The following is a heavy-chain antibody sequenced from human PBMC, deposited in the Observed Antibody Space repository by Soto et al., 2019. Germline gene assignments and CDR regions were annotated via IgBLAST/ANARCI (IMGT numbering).Heavy chain of an antibody. V-gene: IGHV4-59*08. D-gene: IGHD5-18*01. CDR1: GGSISNYY. CDR3: ARHRYSYGVYYFDY. Sequence: PSETLSLTCIVSGGSISNYYWSWIRQPPGKGLEWIGHIYYSGSTNYNPSLTSRVTISVDTSKNQFSLKLSSVTAADTAVYYCARHRYSYGVYYFDYWGQGTLVTVSS. J-gene: IGHJ4*02. CDR2: IYYSGST.